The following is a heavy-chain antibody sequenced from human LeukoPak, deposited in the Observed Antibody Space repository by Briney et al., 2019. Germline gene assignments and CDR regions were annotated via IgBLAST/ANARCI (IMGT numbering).Heavy chain of an antibody. J-gene: IGHJ4*02. V-gene: IGHV1-18*01. Sequence: ASVKVSCKASGYTFTSYGISWVRQAPGQGLEWMGWISAYNGNTNYAQKLQGRVTMTTDTSTSTVYMELSSLRSEDTAVYYCARVGIYYYDSSGYYRYFDYWGQGTLVTVSS. CDR2: ISAYNGNT. D-gene: IGHD3-22*01. CDR1: GYTFTSYG. CDR3: ARVGIYYYDSSGYYRYFDY.